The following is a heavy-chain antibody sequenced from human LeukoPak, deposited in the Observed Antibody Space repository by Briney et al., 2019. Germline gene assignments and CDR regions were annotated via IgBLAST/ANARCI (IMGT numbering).Heavy chain of an antibody. CDR3: GRLIVVADAMTPSNYFDY. CDR1: GGSISSSTYY. CDR2: INHRGTT. V-gene: IGHV4-39*01. D-gene: IGHD2-2*01. Sequence: SETLSLTCTVSGGSISSSTYYWVWVRQTPEKGLEWIASINHRGTTYHNPSLMGRVTISVDTFKTQFSLNLRSVTAADTAVYYCGRLIVVADAMTPSNYFDYWGQGTLVTVSS. J-gene: IGHJ4*02.